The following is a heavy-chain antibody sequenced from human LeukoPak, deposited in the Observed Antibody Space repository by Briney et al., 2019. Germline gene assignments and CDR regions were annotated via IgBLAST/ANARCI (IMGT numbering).Heavy chain of an antibody. CDR1: GLNFSLYS. CDR2: ISGRGDSR. Sequence: GGSLRLSCVVSGLNFSLYSISWVRQPPGKGLEWVSSISGRGDSRYYAESAKGRFTISRDNSKSTLNLQMGSLRVEDTAIYYCVSFEYWGQGTLVTVSS. CDR3: VSFEY. J-gene: IGHJ4*02. V-gene: IGHV3-23*01.